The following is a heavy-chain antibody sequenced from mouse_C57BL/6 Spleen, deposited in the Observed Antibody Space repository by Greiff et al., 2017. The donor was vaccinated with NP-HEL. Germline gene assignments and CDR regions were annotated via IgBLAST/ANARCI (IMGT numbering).Heavy chain of an antibody. CDR2: ISYDGSN. CDR1: GYSITSGYY. V-gene: IGHV3-6*01. J-gene: IGHJ2*01. D-gene: IGHD2-3*01. CDR3: ARSDDGYPYYFDY. Sequence: VQLQQSGPGLVKPSQSLSLTCSVTGYSITSGYYWNWIRQFPGNKLEWMGYISYDGSNNYNPSLKNRISITRDTSKNQFFLKLNSVTTEDTATYYCARSDDGYPYYFDYWGQGTTLTVSS.